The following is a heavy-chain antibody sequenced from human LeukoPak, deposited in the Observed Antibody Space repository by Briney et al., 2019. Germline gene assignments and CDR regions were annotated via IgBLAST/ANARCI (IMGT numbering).Heavy chain of an antibody. CDR2: IYFTGGT. Sequence: PSETLSLTCIVSGGSIRSSGYYWDWIRQPPGKGLEYIGSIYFTGGTYYNPSLKSRVTISVDTSKNHFSLNLTSVTAADTAVYYCGHYRGTAAGRGGAFDIWGQGTMVTVSS. CDR3: GHYRGTAAGRGGAFDI. V-gene: IGHV4-39*02. J-gene: IGHJ3*02. D-gene: IGHD6-13*01. CDR1: GGSIRSSGYY.